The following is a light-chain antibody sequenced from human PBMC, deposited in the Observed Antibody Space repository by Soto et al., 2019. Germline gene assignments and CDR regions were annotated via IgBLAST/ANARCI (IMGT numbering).Light chain of an antibody. V-gene: IGKV3-15*01. J-gene: IGKJ1*01. CDR2: SAS. Sequence: EIVITQSPATLSLSPGQRATLSCRASQSVSSKLAWYQQRPGQAPRLLIYSASTRATGIPARFSGSGSGTEFTLTISSLEPEDFAVYYCQQRSNWPWTFGQGTKVDIK. CDR1: QSVSSK. CDR3: QQRSNWPWT.